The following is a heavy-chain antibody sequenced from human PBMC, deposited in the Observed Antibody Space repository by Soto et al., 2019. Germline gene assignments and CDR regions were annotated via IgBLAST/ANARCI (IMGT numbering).Heavy chain of an antibody. Sequence: LRVSCAFSAVTFRAYWMHWVRQFPGKGLLWVSRIVPDGTSTKYADSVKGRFTISRSNPENTLYLQMNSLRAEDTGVYYCVREVIAVLGSIRWFDPWGQGTMVTVSS. J-gene: IGHJ5*02. CDR3: VREVIAVLGSIRWFDP. CDR1: AVTFRAYW. D-gene: IGHD6-19*01. CDR2: IVPDGTST. V-gene: IGHV3-74*01.